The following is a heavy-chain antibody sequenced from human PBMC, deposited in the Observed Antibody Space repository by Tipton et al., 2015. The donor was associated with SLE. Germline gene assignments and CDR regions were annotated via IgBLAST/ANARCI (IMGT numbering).Heavy chain of an antibody. D-gene: IGHD1-1*01. J-gene: IGHJ4*02. CDR3: ASRNWNPWYFDY. Sequence: TLSLTCAVYGGSFSGYYWSWIRQPPGKGLEWIGEINHSGSTNYNPSPKSRVTISVDTSKNQFSLKLSSVTAADTAVYYCASRNWNPWYFDYWGQGTLVTVSS. V-gene: IGHV4-34*01. CDR2: INHSGST. CDR1: GGSFSGYY.